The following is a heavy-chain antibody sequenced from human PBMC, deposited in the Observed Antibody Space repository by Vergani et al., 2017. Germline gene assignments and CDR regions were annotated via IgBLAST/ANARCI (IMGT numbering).Heavy chain of an antibody. Sequence: QVQLQQWGAGLLKPSETLSLTCAVYGGSISSGGYYWSWIRQPPGKGLEWIGEINHSGSTNYNPSLKSRVTISVDTSKNQFSLKLSSVTAADTAVYYCARGHCSSTSCPTNYMDVWGKGTTVTVSS. D-gene: IGHD2-2*01. CDR2: INHSGST. V-gene: IGHV4-34*01. J-gene: IGHJ6*03. CDR3: ARGHCSSTSCPTNYMDV. CDR1: GGSISSGGYY.